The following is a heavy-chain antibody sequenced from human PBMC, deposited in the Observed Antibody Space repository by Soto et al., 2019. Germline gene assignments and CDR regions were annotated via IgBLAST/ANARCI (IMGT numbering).Heavy chain of an antibody. CDR2: INSDGSVS. Sequence: EVKLVESGGGLVQPGGSLRLSCAASGFTFSNYWMYWVRQAPGQGLVWVSRINSDGSVSSYADSVKGRLTISRDNVKNTLYMQMNSLRVEDTAVYYCARGDCVGCSCYSRASSLYYYMDVGGKGTTVTVFS. CDR3: ARGDCVGCSCYSRASSLYYYMDV. CDR1: GFTFSNYW. V-gene: IGHV3-74*01. J-gene: IGHJ6*03. D-gene: IGHD5-12*01.